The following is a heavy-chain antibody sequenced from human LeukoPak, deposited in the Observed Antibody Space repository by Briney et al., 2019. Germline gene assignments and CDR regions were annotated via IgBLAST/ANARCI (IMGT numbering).Heavy chain of an antibody. V-gene: IGHV3-15*01. CDR2: IKSKTDDGTT. J-gene: IGHJ1*01. CDR1: GFTFSNAW. D-gene: IGHD2-21*02. CDR3: TTRVTGDAEYFQH. Sequence: PGGSLRLSCAASGFTFSNAWMSWVRQAPGKGLEWVGRIKSKTDDGTTDYAAPVKGRFTISRDDSKNTLYLQMNSLKTEDTAVYYCTTRVTGDAEYFQHWGQGTLVTVSS.